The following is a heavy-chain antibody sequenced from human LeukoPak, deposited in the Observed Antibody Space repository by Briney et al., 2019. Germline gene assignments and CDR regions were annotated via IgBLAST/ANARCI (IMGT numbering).Heavy chain of an antibody. CDR1: GGSFSGYY. CDR3: ARGAPSWGYYDSSGYCLLDY. D-gene: IGHD3-22*01. J-gene: IGHJ4*02. CDR2: INHSGST. V-gene: IGHV4-34*01. Sequence: SETLSPTCAVYGGSFSGYYWSWIRQPPGKGLEWIGEINHSGSTNYNPSLKSRVTISVDTSKNQFSLKLSSVTAADTAVYYCARGAPSWGYYDSSGYCLLDYWGQRTLVTVSS.